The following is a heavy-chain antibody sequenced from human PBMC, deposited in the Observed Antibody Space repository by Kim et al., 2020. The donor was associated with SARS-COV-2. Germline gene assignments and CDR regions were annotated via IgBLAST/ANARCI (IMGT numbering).Heavy chain of an antibody. Sequence: ASVKVSCKASGYTFSNYDINWVRQASGQGLEWMGWMNPNSGNTGYAQKFQGRVTMTRNTSITTAYMELSSLSYEDTAVYYCARGPNCAATGSCPYYFDYWGQGTLVTVSS. J-gene: IGHJ4*02. V-gene: IGHV1-8*01. CDR2: MNPNSGNT. CDR3: ARGPNCAATGSCPYYFDY. D-gene: IGHD2-15*01. CDR1: GYTFSNYD.